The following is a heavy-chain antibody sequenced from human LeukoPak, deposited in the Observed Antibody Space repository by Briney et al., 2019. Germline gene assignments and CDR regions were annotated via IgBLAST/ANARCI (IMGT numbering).Heavy chain of an antibody. J-gene: IGHJ4*02. Sequence: SETLSLTCAVYGGSFSGYYWSWIRQHPGKGLEWSGEINHSGSTNYNPSLKSRVTISLDTSKNQFSLKLSSVTAADTAVYSWARGRSAVAEKAETFDYWGQGTLVTVSS. CDR1: GGSFSGYY. V-gene: IGHV4-34*01. CDR2: INHSGST. D-gene: IGHD6-19*01. CDR3: ARGRSAVAEKAETFDY.